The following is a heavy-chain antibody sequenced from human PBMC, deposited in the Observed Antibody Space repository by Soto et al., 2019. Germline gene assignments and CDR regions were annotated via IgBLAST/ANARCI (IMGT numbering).Heavy chain of an antibody. CDR3: AREDRITMIVVVRALGAFDI. V-gene: IGHV3-30-3*01. D-gene: IGHD3-22*01. CDR1: GFTFSSYA. CDR2: ISYDGSNK. J-gene: IGHJ3*02. Sequence: GESLKISCAASGFTFSSYAMHWVRQAPGKGLEWVAVISYDGSNKYYADSVKGRFTISRDNSKNTLYLQMNSLRAEDTAVYYCAREDRITMIVVVRALGAFDIWGQGTMVTVSS.